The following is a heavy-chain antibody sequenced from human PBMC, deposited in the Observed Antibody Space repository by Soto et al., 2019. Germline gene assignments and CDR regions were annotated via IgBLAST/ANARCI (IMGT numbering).Heavy chain of an antibody. CDR3: ARPGSHEYYYYGMDV. Sequence: QVQLVQSGAEVKKPGSSVKVSCKASGGTFSSYAINWVRQAPGQGLEWMGGIIRIFGTPDYAQRFQGRVTITADESTSTAYMELSSLRSEDTAVYYCARPGSHEYYYYGMDVWGQGTTVTVSS. CDR1: GGTFSSYA. CDR2: IIRIFGTP. D-gene: IGHD3-10*01. V-gene: IGHV1-69*12. J-gene: IGHJ6*02.